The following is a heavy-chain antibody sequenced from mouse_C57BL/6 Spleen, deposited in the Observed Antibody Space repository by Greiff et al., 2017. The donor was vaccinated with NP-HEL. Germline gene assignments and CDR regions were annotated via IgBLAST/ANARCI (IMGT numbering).Heavy chain of an antibody. CDR2: IYPSDSET. CDR1: GYTFTSYW. V-gene: IGHV1-61*01. J-gene: IGHJ4*01. D-gene: IGHD1-1*01. Sequence: QVQLQQPGAELVRPGSSVKLSCKASGYTFTSYWMDWAKQRPGQGLEWIGNIYPSDSETHYNQKFKDKATLTVDKSSSTAYMQLSSLTSEDSAVYYCARVTTVVADMDYWGQGTSVTVSS. CDR3: ARVTTVVADMDY.